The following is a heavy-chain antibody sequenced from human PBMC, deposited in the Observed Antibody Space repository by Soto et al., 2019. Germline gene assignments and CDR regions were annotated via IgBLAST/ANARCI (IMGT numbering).Heavy chain of an antibody. CDR3: AKDNRDTIFGVVTSWFDP. CDR2: ISGSGGST. D-gene: IGHD3-3*01. J-gene: IGHJ5*02. CDR1: GFTFSSYA. Sequence: GGSLRLSCAASGFTFSSYAMSWVRQAPGKGLEWVSAISGSGGSTYYADSVKGRFTISRDNSKNTLYLQMNSLRAEDTAVYYCAKDNRDTIFGVVTSWFDPWGQGTLVTVSS. V-gene: IGHV3-23*01.